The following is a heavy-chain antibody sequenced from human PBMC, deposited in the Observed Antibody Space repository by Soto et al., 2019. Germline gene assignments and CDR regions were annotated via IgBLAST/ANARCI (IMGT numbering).Heavy chain of an antibody. D-gene: IGHD2-15*01. CDR2: ISGSGGST. Sequence: GGLRLCSAASEFTFSSYAMSWFLESPGKGLEWVSGISGSGGSTYNADSVKGRFTISRDNSKNTLYLQMNSLRAEDTAVYYCAKRYCSGGTCHHDYWGQGTLVTVSS. CDR1: EFTFSSYA. CDR3: AKRYCSGGTCHHDY. V-gene: IGHV3-23*01. J-gene: IGHJ4*02.